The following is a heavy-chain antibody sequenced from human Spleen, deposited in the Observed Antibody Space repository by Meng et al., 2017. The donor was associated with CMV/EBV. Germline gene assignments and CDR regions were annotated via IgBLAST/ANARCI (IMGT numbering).Heavy chain of an antibody. V-gene: IGHV3-21*01. Sequence: ASGFTFINYNINWVRQPPGKGLEWVSSISGNSNYIYYEDSLRGRFTVSRDNAKNSVHLRTSSLRAEDTAVYYCARGSTVTTHWYFDLWGRGTLVTVSS. D-gene: IGHD4-17*01. CDR3: ARGSTVTTHWYFDL. J-gene: IGHJ2*01. CDR2: ISGNSNYI. CDR1: GFTFINYN.